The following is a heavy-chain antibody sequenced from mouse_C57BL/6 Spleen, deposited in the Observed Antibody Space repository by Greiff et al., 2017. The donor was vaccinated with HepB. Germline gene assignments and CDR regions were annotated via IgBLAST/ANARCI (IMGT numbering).Heavy chain of an antibody. Sequence: EVKLVESGGGLVQPGGSMKLSCAASGFTFSDAWMDWVRQSPEKGLEWVAEIRNKANNHATYYAESVKGRFTISRDDSKSSVYLQMNSLRAEDTGIYYCTRRLLRVGYAMDYWGQGTSVTVSS. V-gene: IGHV6-6*01. D-gene: IGHD1-1*01. J-gene: IGHJ4*01. CDR1: GFTFSDAW. CDR3: TRRLLRVGYAMDY. CDR2: IRNKANNHAT.